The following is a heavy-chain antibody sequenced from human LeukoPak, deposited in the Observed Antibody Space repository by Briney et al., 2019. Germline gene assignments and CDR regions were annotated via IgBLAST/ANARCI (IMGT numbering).Heavy chain of an antibody. V-gene: IGHV3-48*03. CDR2: ISSSGSTI. CDR3: ARGSYRPDY. Sequence: FXXSXXEMXWVXQAPXKGLEWVSYISSSGSTIYYADSVKGRFTISRDNAKNSLYLQVNSLRAEDTAVYYCARGSYRPDYWGQGTLVTVSS. D-gene: IGHD1-26*01. J-gene: IGHJ4*02. CDR1: FXXSXXE.